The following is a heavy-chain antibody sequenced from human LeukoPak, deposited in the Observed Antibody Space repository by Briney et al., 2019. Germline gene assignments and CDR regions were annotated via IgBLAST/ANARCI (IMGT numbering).Heavy chain of an antibody. V-gene: IGHV3-48*03. CDR1: GFTFSTND. Sequence: GGSLRLSCAASGFTFSTNDMNWIRQTPRKGLEWVSYISSSGSTIYYADSVKGRFTISRDNAKNSLFLQMNSLRDEDTGVYHCATTTVTAFDFDYWGQGTLVTVSS. CDR3: ATTTVTAFDFDY. J-gene: IGHJ4*02. CDR2: ISSSGSTI. D-gene: IGHD4-17*01.